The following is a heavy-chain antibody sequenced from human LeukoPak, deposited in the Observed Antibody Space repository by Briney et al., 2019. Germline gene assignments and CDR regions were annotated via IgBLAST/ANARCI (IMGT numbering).Heavy chain of an antibody. CDR1: GFTFSSYW. J-gene: IGHJ4*02. D-gene: IGHD2-15*01. CDR2: IKQDGSEK. CDR3: ASFLGGFSSFH. Sequence: GGSLRLSCAASGFTFSSYWMSWVRQAPGKGLEWVANIKQDGSEKYYVDSVKGRFTISRDNAKNSLYLQMNSPRAEDTAVYYCASFLGGFSSFHWGQGTLVAVSS. V-gene: IGHV3-7*01.